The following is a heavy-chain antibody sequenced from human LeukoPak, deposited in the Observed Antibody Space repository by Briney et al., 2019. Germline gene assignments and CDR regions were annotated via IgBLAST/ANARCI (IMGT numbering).Heavy chain of an antibody. CDR1: GGTFSSYA. CDR2: IIPIFGTA. J-gene: IGHJ4*02. D-gene: IGHD3-10*01. V-gene: IGHV1-69*05. CDR3: AYSEGSGNPFDY. Sequence: GASVKVSCKASGGTFSSYAISWVRQAPGQGLEWMGGIIPIFGTANYAQKFQGRVTMTRNTSISTAYMELSSLRSEDTAVYYCAYSEGSGNPFDYWGQGTLVTVSS.